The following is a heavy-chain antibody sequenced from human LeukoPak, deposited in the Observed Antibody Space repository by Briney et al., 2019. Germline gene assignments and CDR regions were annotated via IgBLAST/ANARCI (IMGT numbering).Heavy chain of an antibody. CDR1: GYSISSGYY. CDR3: AKVGAHDAFDI. Sequence: SETLSLTCTVSGYSISSGYYCGWIRQPPGKGLEWIGSIYHSGSTYYNPSLKSRVTISVDTSKNQFSLKLSSVTAADTAVYYCAKVGAHDAFDIWAQGTMVTVSS. J-gene: IGHJ3*02. V-gene: IGHV4-38-2*02. CDR2: IYHSGST. D-gene: IGHD1-26*01.